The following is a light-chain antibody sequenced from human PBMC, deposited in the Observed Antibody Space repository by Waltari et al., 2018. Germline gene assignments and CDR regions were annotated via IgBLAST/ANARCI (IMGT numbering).Light chain of an antibody. CDR1: SRDVGRYNL. J-gene: IGLJ1*01. Sequence: QSALTQPASVSGSPGQSITIPCTGTSRDVGRYNLVSWYQQHPGKAPKLMIYEVSKRPSGVSNRFSGSKSGNTASLTISGLQAEDEADYYCCSYAGSSTYVFGTGTKVTVL. CDR2: EVS. V-gene: IGLV2-23*02. CDR3: CSYAGSSTYV.